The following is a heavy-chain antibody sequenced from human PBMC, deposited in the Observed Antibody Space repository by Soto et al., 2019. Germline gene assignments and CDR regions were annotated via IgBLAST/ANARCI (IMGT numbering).Heavy chain of an antibody. Sequence: GGSLRLSCAASGFTFSSYGMHWVRQAPGKGLEWVAVISYDGSNKYYADSVKGRFTISRDNSKNTLYLQMNSLRAEDTAVYYCAKARGSSWYGGYFDYWGQGTLVTVSS. CDR1: GFTFSSYG. D-gene: IGHD6-13*01. J-gene: IGHJ4*02. V-gene: IGHV3-30*18. CDR3: AKARGSSWYGGYFDY. CDR2: ISYDGSNK.